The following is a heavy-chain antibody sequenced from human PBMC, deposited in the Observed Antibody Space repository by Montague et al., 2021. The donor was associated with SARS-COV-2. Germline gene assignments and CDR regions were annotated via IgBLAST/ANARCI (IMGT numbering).Heavy chain of an antibody. J-gene: IGHJ4*02. V-gene: IGHV4-39*01. D-gene: IGHD3-3*01. CDR3: ARVGGNLAEISIFGVVISGYSGDY. CDR2: TYNSGRT. CDR1: GGSISSSGYY. Sequence: SETLSLTCTVSGGSISSSGYYWGWIRQPPGKGLEWIGCTYNSGRTYYNPSLKSRVTISVDTSKNQFSLKLSSVTAADTAVYYCARVGGNLAEISIFGVVISGYSGDYWGQGTLVTVSS.